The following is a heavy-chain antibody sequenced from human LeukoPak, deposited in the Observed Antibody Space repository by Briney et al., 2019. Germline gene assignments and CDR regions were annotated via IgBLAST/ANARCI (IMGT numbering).Heavy chain of an antibody. V-gene: IGHV1-18*01. CDR2: ISAYNGNT. CDR1: GYTFTSYG. CDR3: ARDPGRGSGSPSEDY. D-gene: IGHD3-10*01. Sequence: ASVKVSCKASGYTFTSYGISWVRQAPGQGLEWMGWISAYNGNTNYAQKLQGRVTMTTDTSTSTAYTELRSLRSDDTAVYYCARDPGRGSGSPSEDYWGQGTLVTVSS. J-gene: IGHJ4*02.